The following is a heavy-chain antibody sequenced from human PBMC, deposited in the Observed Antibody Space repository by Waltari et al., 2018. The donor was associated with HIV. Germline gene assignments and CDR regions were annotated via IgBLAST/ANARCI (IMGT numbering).Heavy chain of an antibody. CDR3: AKRGGSCTNDGVFRVMHV. Sequence: EVRLLESGGGLVQPGESLRLSCSASGFSFSTCFLNWVRQRPGKGLEWVSTTDGGGTTSYADSVRGRFTVSRDNSKNTFYLDMSNLRVEDTATYYCAKRGGSCTNDGVFRVMHVWGQGTTVTVSS. CDR2: TDGGGTT. CDR1: GFSFSTCF. D-gene: IGHD2-8*01. V-gene: IGHV3-23*01. J-gene: IGHJ6*02.